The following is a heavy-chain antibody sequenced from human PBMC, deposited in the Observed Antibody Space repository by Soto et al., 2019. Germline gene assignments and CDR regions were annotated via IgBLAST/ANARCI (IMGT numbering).Heavy chain of an antibody. V-gene: IGHV3-23*01. CDR2: ISGSGGST. D-gene: IGHD3-22*01. CDR3: AKEADISGYHPDY. Sequence: GGSLRLSCAASGFTLSSFAMSWVRQAPGKGLEWVSVISGSGGSTHYADSVKGRSTISRDNSKNTLYLQVNSLRAEDTAVYYCAKEADISGYHPDYWGQGTQVTVSS. J-gene: IGHJ4*02. CDR1: GFTLSSFA.